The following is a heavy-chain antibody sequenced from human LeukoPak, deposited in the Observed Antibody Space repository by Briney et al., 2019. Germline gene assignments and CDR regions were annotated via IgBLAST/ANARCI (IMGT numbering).Heavy chain of an antibody. CDR3: ARGAAAGAWSYYYYYMDV. J-gene: IGHJ6*03. V-gene: IGHV4-38-2*02. CDR2: IYHSGNT. CDR1: GYSISRGYF. D-gene: IGHD6-13*01. Sequence: SETLSLTCTVSGYSISRGYFWAWIRQPPGQGLEWIGIIYHSGNTHYNPSLKSRVTVSVDTSKNQFSLKLTSVTAADTAVYYCARGAAAGAWSYYYYYMDVWGKGTTVTVSS.